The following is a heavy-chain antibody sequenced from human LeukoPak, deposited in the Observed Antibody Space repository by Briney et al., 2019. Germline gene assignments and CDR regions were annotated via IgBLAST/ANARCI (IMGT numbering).Heavy chain of an antibody. D-gene: IGHD6-13*01. CDR3: ARVRSSSWSWVWGMDV. CDR1: GYTFTSYG. V-gene: IGHV1-18*01. J-gene: IGHJ6*02. Sequence: GASVKVSCKASGYTFTSYGISWVRQAPGQGLEWMGWISAYNGNTNYAQKLQGRVTMTTDTSTSTAYMELRSLRSDDTAVYYCARVRSSSWSWVWGMDVWGQGTTVTVSS. CDR2: ISAYNGNT.